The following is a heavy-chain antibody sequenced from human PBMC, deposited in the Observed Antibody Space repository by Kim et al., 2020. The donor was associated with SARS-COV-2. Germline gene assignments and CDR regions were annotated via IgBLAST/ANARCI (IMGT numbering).Heavy chain of an antibody. J-gene: IGHJ4*02. V-gene: IGHV4-34*01. Sequence: SETLSLTCAVYGGSFSGYYWSWIRQPPGKGLEWIGEINHSGSTNYNPSLKSRVTISVDTSKNQFSLKLSSVTAADTAVYYCARLAMITFGGVIVGFSFGYWGQGTLVTVSS. CDR1: GGSFSGYY. D-gene: IGHD3-16*02. CDR2: INHSGST. CDR3: ARLAMITFGGVIVGFSFGY.